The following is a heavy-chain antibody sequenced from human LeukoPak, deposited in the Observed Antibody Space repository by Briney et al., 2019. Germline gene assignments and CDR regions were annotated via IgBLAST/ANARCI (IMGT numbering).Heavy chain of an antibody. D-gene: IGHD2-15*01. CDR2: IYPGDSET. V-gene: IGHV5-51*01. CDR3: ARQKYCTGSSCYSVYDAFDL. Sequence: GESLKISCKGSGFSFTAYWIAWVRQMPGEGLEWMGLIYPGDSETRYSPSFQGQVTFSADKSIDTAYLHWSTLKASDTAMYFCARQKYCTGSSCYSVYDAFDLWGQGTMVAVSS. CDR1: GFSFTAYW. J-gene: IGHJ3*01.